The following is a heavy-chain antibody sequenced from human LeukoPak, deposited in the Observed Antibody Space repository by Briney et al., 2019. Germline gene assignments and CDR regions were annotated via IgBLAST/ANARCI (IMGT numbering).Heavy chain of an antibody. CDR3: ARDRNYSNYVVWFDP. V-gene: IGHV3-48*03. J-gene: IGHJ5*02. CDR1: GFTFSSYE. Sequence: GGSLRLSCAASGFTFSSYEMNWVRQAPGKGPEWVSYISSSGSTIYYADSVKGRFTISRDNAKNSLYLQMNSLRAEDTAVYYCARDRNYSNYVVWFDPWGQGTLVTVSS. CDR2: ISSSGSTI. D-gene: IGHD4-11*01.